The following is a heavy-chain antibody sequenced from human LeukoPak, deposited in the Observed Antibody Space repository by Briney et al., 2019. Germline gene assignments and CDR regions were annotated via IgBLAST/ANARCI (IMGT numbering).Heavy chain of an antibody. J-gene: IGHJ6*03. V-gene: IGHV1-69*13. D-gene: IGHD2-15*01. CDR2: IIPIFGTA. CDR3: ARRGDCSGGSCLTYYYYYMDV. CDR1: GGTFTGYA. Sequence: ASVKVSCKASGGTFTGYAISWVRQAPGQGLEWMGGIIPIFGTANYAQKFQGRVTITADESTSTAYMELSSLRSEDTAVYYCARRGDCSGGSCLTYYYYYMDVWGKGTTVTISS.